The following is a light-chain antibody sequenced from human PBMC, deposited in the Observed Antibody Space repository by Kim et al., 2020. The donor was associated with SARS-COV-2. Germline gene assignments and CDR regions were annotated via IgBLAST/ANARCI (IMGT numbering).Light chain of an antibody. V-gene: IGLV1-47*01. CDR3: AAWDDNLSAVV. J-gene: IGLJ2*01. CDR1: RSNIGRNY. CDR2: RNT. Sequence: GQRVTISCSGSRSNIGRNYVYWYQQVPGTAPKLLMYRNTQRPSGVPDRFSGSKSGTSASLAISGLRSEDDADYFCAAWDDNLSAVVFGGGTQLTVL.